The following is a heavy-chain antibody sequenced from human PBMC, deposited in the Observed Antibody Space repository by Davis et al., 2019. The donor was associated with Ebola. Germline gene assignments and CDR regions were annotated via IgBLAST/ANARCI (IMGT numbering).Heavy chain of an antibody. CDR3: ARRYYGSGTYYKDY. CDR2: ITSGNSI. Sequence: GESLKISCAASGFTFSAHSMNWVRQAPGKGLEWVSSITSGNSISYADSLKGRFTISRDNAKNSLYLQMNTLRAEDTAVYYCARRYYGSGTYYKDYWGQGTLVTVSS. CDR1: GFTFSAHS. V-gene: IGHV3-69-1*01. D-gene: IGHD3-10*01. J-gene: IGHJ4*02.